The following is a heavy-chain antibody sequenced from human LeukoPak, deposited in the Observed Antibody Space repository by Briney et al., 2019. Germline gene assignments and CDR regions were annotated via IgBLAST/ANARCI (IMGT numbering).Heavy chain of an antibody. D-gene: IGHD6-19*01. CDR1: GGSISSYY. Sequence: SETLSLTRTVSGGSISSYYWSWIRQPPGKGLEWIGYIYYSGSTNYNPSLKSRVTISVDTSKNQFSLKLSSVTAADTAVYYCARGRSGWYWDYWGQGTLVTVSS. CDR3: ARGRSGWYWDY. CDR2: IYYSGST. J-gene: IGHJ4*02. V-gene: IGHV4-59*01.